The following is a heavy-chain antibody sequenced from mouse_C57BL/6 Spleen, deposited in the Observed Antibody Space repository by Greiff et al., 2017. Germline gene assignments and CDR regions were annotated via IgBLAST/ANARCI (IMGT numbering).Heavy chain of an antibody. Sequence: QVQLQQSGAELVKPGASVKISCKASGYAFSSYWMNWVKQRPGKGLEWIGQIYPGDGDTNYNGKFKGKATLTADKSSSTAYMQLSSLTSEDSAVYFCAISGYGSSPFAYWGQGTLVTVSA. CDR3: AISGYGSSPFAY. J-gene: IGHJ3*01. V-gene: IGHV1-80*01. CDR2: IYPGDGDT. D-gene: IGHD1-1*01. CDR1: GYAFSSYW.